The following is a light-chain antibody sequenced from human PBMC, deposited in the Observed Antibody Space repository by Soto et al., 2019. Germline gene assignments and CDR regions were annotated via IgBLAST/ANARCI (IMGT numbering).Light chain of an antibody. CDR2: AAS. J-gene: IGKJ1*01. Sequence: AIRMTQSPSSLSAATGDRVTITCRASQDISSYLAWYQQQPGKAPKLLIFAASTLQSGVPSRFSGSGSGTDFTLTISRLQSEDFATYHCQQYYTYPWTFGQGTKVDIK. V-gene: IGKV1-8*01. CDR1: QDISSY. CDR3: QQYYTYPWT.